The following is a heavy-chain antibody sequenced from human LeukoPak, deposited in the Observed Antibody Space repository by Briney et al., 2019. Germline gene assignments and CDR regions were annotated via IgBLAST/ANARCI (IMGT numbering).Heavy chain of an antibody. D-gene: IGHD3-9*01. CDR1: GITPKNYG. CDR3: ARDRTVRYYDILTGYYDY. Sequence: TGGALRLFRAGSGITPKNYGMRWGRQAPGEGPGWGARICDSGGRTTYADSVRGRFTISRDNPKNTLYLQMNSLRAEDTAVYYCARDRTVRYYDILTGYYDYWGQGTLVTVSS. J-gene: IGHJ4*02. CDR2: ICDSGGRT. V-gene: IGHV3-23*01.